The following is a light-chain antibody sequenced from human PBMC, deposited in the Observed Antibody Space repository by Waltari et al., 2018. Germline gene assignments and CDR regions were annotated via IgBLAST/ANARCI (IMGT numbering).Light chain of an antibody. Sequence: SYDLTQPPSVSASPAQPASIASLRDQSGDKYGSWYQQKPGQSPVLVISQDTKRPSVNPERFSASNSGNTATLTVSETQAVDEASYYCQTWDSNTVVFGGGTTLTVL. CDR3: QTWDSNTVV. V-gene: IGLV3-1*01. CDR1: QSGDKY. CDR2: QDT. J-gene: IGLJ2*01.